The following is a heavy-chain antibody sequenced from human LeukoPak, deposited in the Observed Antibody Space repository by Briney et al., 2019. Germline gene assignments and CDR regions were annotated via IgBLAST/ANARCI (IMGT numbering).Heavy chain of an antibody. Sequence: PSETLSLTCTVSGGSISSYYWSWIRQPPGKGLEWIGYIYYSGSTNYNPSLKSRVTISVDTSKNQFSLKLSSVTAADTAVYYCARHEVGGSSSWYPSSWFDPWGQGTLVTVSS. V-gene: IGHV4-59*08. J-gene: IGHJ5*02. D-gene: IGHD6-13*01. CDR2: IYYSGST. CDR1: GGSISSYY. CDR3: ARHEVGGSSSWYPSSWFDP.